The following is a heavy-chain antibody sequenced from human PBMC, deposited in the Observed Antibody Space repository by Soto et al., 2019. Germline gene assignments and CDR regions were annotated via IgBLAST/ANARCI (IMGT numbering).Heavy chain of an antibody. V-gene: IGHV4-59*01. CDR2: IYYSGST. J-gene: IGHJ5*02. CDR1: GGSISSYY. Sequence: SETLSLTCTVSGGSISSYYWSWIRQPPGKGLEWIGYIYYSGSTNYNPSRKSRVTISVDTSKNRFSLKLSSGTAAYTAVYDCARVNILTGYNMRTWFDPWGQGTRSTVSA. CDR3: ARVNILTGYNMRTWFDP. D-gene: IGHD3-9*01.